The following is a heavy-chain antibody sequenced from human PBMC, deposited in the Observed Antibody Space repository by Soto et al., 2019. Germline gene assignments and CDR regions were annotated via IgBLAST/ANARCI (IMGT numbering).Heavy chain of an antibody. CDR1: GDSVSNNGAT. CDR2: AYYRSRWLY. CDR3: ARDPPDCNSGFYX. J-gene: IGHJ4*02. D-gene: IGHD1-26*01. Sequence: SQSLSLNCGICGDSVSNNGATWNWIRQSPSRGLEWLGSAYYRSRWLYDYATSVSGRISINPDTSKNQVSLQLNSVTPEDTAVYYCARDPPDCNSGFYXWGQATLVTVSX. V-gene: IGHV6-1*01.